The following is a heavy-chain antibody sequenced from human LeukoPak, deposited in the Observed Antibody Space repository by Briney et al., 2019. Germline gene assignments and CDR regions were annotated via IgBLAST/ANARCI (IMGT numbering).Heavy chain of an antibody. CDR3: ADTYYYGSGSS. CDR1: GGSFSGYY. Sequence: SETMSLTCAVYGGSFSGYYWSWIRQPPGKGLEWIGEIYHGGSTNYSPSLKSRVTISVDTSKNQFSLKLSSVTAADTAVYYCADTYYYGSGSSWGQGTLVTVSS. J-gene: IGHJ4*02. CDR2: IYHGGST. V-gene: IGHV4-34*01. D-gene: IGHD3-10*01.